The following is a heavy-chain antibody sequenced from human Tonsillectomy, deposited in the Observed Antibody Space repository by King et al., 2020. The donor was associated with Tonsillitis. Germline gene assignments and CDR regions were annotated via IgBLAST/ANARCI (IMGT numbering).Heavy chain of an antibody. Sequence: VQLVESGGGVVQPGRSLRLSCAASGFTFSSYAMHWVRQAPGKGLEWVADISYDGSNKYYADSVKGRFTISRDNSMNTLYIQMNSLRADDTAVYYCARVFLNGGYVDFQHWGRGTLVTVCS. CDR3: ARVFLNGGYVDFQH. CDR2: ISYDGSNK. CDR1: GFTFSSYA. D-gene: IGHD5-12*01. V-gene: IGHV3-30*14. J-gene: IGHJ1*01.